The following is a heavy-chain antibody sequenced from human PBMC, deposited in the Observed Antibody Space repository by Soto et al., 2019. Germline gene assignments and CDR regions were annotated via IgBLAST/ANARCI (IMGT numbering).Heavy chain of an antibody. CDR1: GYTFSDHD. Sequence: QVQLVQSGAEVKKPGASVKVSCKASGYTFSDHDINWVRQATGQGPEWLGWMNPNSGDTGYAQNFQGRVTMTRYNSIRTAYMELSSLRSEDTAVYYCARVGGNWNDDYFDYWGQGTLVTVSS. D-gene: IGHD1-1*01. CDR2: MNPNSGDT. V-gene: IGHV1-8*01. J-gene: IGHJ4*02. CDR3: ARVGGNWNDDYFDY.